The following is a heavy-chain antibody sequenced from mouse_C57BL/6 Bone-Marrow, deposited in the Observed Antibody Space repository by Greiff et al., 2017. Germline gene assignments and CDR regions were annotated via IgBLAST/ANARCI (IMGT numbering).Heavy chain of an antibody. V-gene: IGHV1-64*01. Sequence: QVQLQQPGAELVKPGASVKLSCKASGYTFTSYWMHWVKQRPGQGLEWIGMIHPNSGSTKYNEKFKSKATLTVDKPSSTAYMQLSSLTSEDSAVYYCARSYHYYGSSYFYYFDYWGQGTTLTVSS. CDR1: GYTFTSYW. J-gene: IGHJ2*01. D-gene: IGHD1-1*01. CDR2: IHPNSGST. CDR3: ARSYHYYGSSYFYYFDY.